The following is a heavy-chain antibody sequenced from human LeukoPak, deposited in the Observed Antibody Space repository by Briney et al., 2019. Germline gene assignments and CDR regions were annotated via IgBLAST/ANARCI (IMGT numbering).Heavy chain of an antibody. J-gene: IGHJ4*02. Sequence: PSETLSLTCTVSGYSISSGYYWGWIRQPPGKGLEWIGSIYHSGSTYYNPSLKSRVTISVDTSKNQFSLGLSSVTAADTAVYYCARQGRSDYFDYWGQGTLVTVSS. V-gene: IGHV4-38-2*02. D-gene: IGHD2-15*01. CDR2: IYHSGST. CDR3: ARQGRSDYFDY. CDR1: GYSISSGYY.